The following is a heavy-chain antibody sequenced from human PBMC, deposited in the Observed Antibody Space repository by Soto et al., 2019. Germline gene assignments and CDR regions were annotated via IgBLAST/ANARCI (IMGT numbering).Heavy chain of an antibody. CDR2: TYYRSKWYN. D-gene: IGHD3-3*01. V-gene: IGHV6-1*01. Sequence: SQTLSLTCAISGDSVSSNSAAWNWIRQSPSRGLEWLGRTYYRSKWYNDYAVSVKSRITINPDTSKNQFSLQLNSVTPEDTAVYYCARDRRITIFGVVLEGFDPWGQGTLVTVSS. CDR3: ARDRRITIFGVVLEGFDP. J-gene: IGHJ5*02. CDR1: GDSVSSNSAA.